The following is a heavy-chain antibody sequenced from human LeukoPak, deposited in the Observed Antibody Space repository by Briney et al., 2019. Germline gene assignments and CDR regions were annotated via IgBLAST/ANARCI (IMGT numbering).Heavy chain of an antibody. CDR3: ATYSSREDLIRYYYGSGSYNYYFDY. V-gene: IGHV1-24*01. J-gene: IGHJ4*02. CDR1: GYTLTELS. Sequence: ASVKVSCKVSGYTLTELSMHWVRQAPGKGLEWMGGFDPEDGETIYAQKFQGRATMTEDTSTDTAYMELSSLRSEDTAVYYCATYSSREDLIRYYYGSGSYNYYFDYWGQGTLVTVSS. CDR2: FDPEDGET. D-gene: IGHD3-10*01.